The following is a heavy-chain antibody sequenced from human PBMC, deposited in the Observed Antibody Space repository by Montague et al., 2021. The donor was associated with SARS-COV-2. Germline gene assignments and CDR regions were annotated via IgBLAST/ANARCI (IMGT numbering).Heavy chain of an antibody. V-gene: IGHV4-38-2*02. CDR1: GYSISSRYY. J-gene: IGHJ4*02. D-gene: IGHD3/OR15-3a*01. CDR2: ISYIGKT. Sequence: SETLSLTCSVSGYSISSRYYWGWLRQPPGKVLEWVGCISYIGKTYYSPSLKRRLTISLDSSKNQFSLQAGSATAADTAVYYCVGVLDNRGRDYWGQGTLVTVSS. CDR3: VGVLDNRGRDY.